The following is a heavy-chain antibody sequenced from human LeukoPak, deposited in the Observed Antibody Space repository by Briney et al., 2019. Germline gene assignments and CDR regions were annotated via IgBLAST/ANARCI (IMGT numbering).Heavy chain of an antibody. CDR1: GGSISSGDYY. CDR3: ARGNDSSGYYYVWYFDL. V-gene: IGHV4-30-4*01. D-gene: IGHD3-22*01. J-gene: IGHJ2*01. Sequence: PSETLSLTCTVSGGSISSGDYYWSWIRQPPGKGLEWIGYIYCSGSTYYNPSLKSRVTISVDTSKNQFSLKLSCVTAADTAVYYCARGNDSSGYYYVWYFDLWGRGTLVTVSS. CDR2: IYCSGST.